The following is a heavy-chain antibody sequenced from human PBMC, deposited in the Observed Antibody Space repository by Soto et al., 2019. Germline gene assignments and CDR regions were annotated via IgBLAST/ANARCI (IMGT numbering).Heavy chain of an antibody. CDR3: ARHGTAAAAGTYYYYYYGMDV. CDR2: IYPGDSDT. Sequence: GESLKISCKGSGYSFTSYWIGWVRQMPGKGLEWMGIIYPGDSDTRYSPSFQGQVTISAGKSISTAYLQWSSLKASDTAMYYCARHGTAAAAGTYYYYYYGMDVWGQGTTVTVSS. CDR1: GYSFTSYW. V-gene: IGHV5-51*01. J-gene: IGHJ6*02. D-gene: IGHD6-13*01.